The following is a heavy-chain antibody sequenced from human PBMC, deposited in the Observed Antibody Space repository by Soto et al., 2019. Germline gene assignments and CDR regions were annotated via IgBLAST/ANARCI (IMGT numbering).Heavy chain of an antibody. CDR3: ARGRYGDY. D-gene: IGHD1-1*01. CDR2: ISAHNGNT. Sequence: QVHLVQSGAEVKKPGASVKVSCKGSGYAFTTYGITWVRQAPGQGLEWMGWISAHNGNTNYAQKLQGRVTVTRDKSTSTAYMELRSLRSDDTVVYYCARGRYGDYWGQGALVTVSS. CDR1: GYAFTTYG. J-gene: IGHJ4*02. V-gene: IGHV1-18*01.